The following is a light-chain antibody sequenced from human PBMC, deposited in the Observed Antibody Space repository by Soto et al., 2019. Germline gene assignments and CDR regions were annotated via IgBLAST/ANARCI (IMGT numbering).Light chain of an antibody. Sequence: DIQMTQSPSTLSASVGDRVTITCRASQSILTWLAWYQQKPGKAPKLLIYAASTLESGVPSRFSATVSGTEFSLTITSLQPEDFATYYCQQLFDSPITFGQGTLLEIK. J-gene: IGKJ5*01. CDR3: QQLFDSPIT. CDR1: QSILTW. CDR2: AAS. V-gene: IGKV1-5*01.